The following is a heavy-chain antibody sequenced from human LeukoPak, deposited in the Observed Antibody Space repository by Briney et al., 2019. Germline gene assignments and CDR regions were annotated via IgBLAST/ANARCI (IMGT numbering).Heavy chain of an antibody. J-gene: IGHJ4*02. CDR3: ARLGLYDSDY. D-gene: IGHD3-10*01. Sequence: GGSLRLSCEASGFTFNTYSMNWACQAPGKRLEWVSSIDSSGGYMFYADSVKGRFTISRDNAKNSLYLQMNSLRAEDTAVYYCARLGLYDSDYWGQGTLVTVSS. CDR2: IDSSGGYM. CDR1: GFTFNTYS. V-gene: IGHV3-21*04.